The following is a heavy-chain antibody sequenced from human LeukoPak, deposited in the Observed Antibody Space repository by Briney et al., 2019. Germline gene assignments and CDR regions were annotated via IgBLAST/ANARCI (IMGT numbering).Heavy chain of an antibody. V-gene: IGHV4-34*01. CDR3: ARDPGGIAARLLKFDP. J-gene: IGHJ5*02. Sequence: PSETLSLTCAVSGGSFSGYYWRWIRQPPGKGLEWIGEINHSGSTNYNPSLKSRVTISVDTSKNQFSLKLSSVTAADTAVYYCARDPGGIAARLLKFDPWGQGTLVTVSS. CDR2: INHSGST. D-gene: IGHD6-6*01. CDR1: GGSFSGYY.